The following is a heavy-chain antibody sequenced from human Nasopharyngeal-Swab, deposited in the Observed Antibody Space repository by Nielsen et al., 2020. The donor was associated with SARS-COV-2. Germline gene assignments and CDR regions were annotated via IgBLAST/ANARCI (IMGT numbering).Heavy chain of an antibody. CDR2: INHSGST. D-gene: IGHD6-6*01. Sequence: IRQSPGKGLEWIGEINHSGSTNYNPSLKSRVTISVDTSKNQFSLKLSSVTAADTAVYFCAREGPSIAARPGWFDAWGQGTLVTVSS. CDR3: AREGPSIAARPGWFDA. J-gene: IGHJ5*02. V-gene: IGHV4-34*01.